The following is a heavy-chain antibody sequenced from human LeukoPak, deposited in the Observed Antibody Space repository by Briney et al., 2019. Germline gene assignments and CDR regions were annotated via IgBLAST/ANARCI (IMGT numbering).Heavy chain of an antibody. CDR1: GFTFSSYA. CDR2: ISGSGGST. V-gene: IGHV3-23*01. Sequence: GGSLRLSCAASGFTFSSYAMSWVRQAPGKGLEWVSAISGSGGSTYYADSVKGRFTISRDNSKNTLYLQMNSLRAEDTAVYYCARSPTYYYDSSGYWDHWGQGTLVTVSS. CDR3: ARSPTYYYDSSGYWDH. D-gene: IGHD3-22*01. J-gene: IGHJ4*02.